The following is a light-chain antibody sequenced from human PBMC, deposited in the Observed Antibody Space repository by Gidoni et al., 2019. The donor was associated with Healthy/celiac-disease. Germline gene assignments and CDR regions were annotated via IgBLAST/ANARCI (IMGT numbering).Light chain of an antibody. V-gene: IGKV3-11*01. CDR2: DAS. J-gene: IGKJ2*01. Sequence: EIVLTQSPATLSLSPVERATLSCRASQSVSSYLAWYHQKPGQAPRLLIYDASNRATGIPARFIGSGSGTDFTLTISSLEPEDFAVYYCQQRSNWPPLYTFXQXTKLEIK. CDR3: QQRSNWPPLYT. CDR1: QSVSSY.